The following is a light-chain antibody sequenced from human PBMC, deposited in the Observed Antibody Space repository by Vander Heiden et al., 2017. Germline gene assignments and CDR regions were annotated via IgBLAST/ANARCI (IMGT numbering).Light chain of an antibody. J-gene: IGLJ2*01. V-gene: IGLV1-51*01. CDR3: GTWDSSRSDGGIL. CDR2: DTH. CDR1: TSDLGNNY. Sequence: GQTVTISCSGSTSDLGNNYVSWYQQLPGTAPRLLIYDTHKRPSGIPGRFSGSKSGTSATLGITGLQTEDEADYYCGTWDSSRSDGGILFGGGTKVTVL.